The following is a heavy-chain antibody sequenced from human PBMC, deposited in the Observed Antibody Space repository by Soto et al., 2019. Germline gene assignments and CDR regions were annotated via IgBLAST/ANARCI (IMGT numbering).Heavy chain of an antibody. J-gene: IGHJ4*02. CDR2: IYYSGST. CDR3: ARVGGSSWHPFDC. D-gene: IGHD6-13*01. Sequence: SETLSLTCTVSGGSVSSGSYYWSWIRQPPGKGLEWIGYIYYSGSTNYNPSLKSRVTISVDTSKNQFSLKLSSVTAADTAVYYCARVGGSSWHPFDCWGQGTLVTVSS. CDR1: GGSVSSGSYY. V-gene: IGHV4-61*01.